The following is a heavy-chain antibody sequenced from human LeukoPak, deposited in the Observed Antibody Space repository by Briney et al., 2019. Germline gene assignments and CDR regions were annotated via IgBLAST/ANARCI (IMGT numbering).Heavy chain of an antibody. CDR2: VSPDGRTT. Sequence: GGSLRLSCAASGFIFDYYSMHWVRQAPGQGLKYVSVVSPDGRTTYYTNSVKGRFTISRDNSKNTIYLQMGSLRDDDTAVYYCAREQPAGSTDYWGQGTLVTVSS. J-gene: IGHJ4*02. CDR1: GFIFDYYS. CDR3: AREQPAGSTDY. D-gene: IGHD2-2*01. V-gene: IGHV3-64*01.